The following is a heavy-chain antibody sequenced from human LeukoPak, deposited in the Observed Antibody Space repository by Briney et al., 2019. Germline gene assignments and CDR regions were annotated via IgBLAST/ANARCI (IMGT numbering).Heavy chain of an antibody. J-gene: IGHJ3*02. Sequence: SETLSLTCTVSGGSISSSSYYWGWIRQPPGKGLEWIGSIYYSGSTYYNPSLKSRVTISVDTSKNQFSLKLSSVTAADTAVYYCARDSPAPSNYDFWSGPSPGAFDIWGQGTMVTVSS. V-gene: IGHV4-39*07. D-gene: IGHD3-3*01. CDR1: GGSISSSSYY. CDR3: ARDSPAPSNYDFWSGPSPGAFDI. CDR2: IYYSGST.